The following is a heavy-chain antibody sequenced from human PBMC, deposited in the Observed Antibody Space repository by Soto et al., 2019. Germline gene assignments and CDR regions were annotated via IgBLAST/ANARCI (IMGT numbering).Heavy chain of an antibody. Sequence: QVQLVQSGAEVKKPGSSVKVSCKASGGTFSSYAISWVRQAPGQGLEWMGGIIPIFGTANYAQKFQGRVTITADESTSTAYMELSSLRSEDTAVYYCARVRDYCSSTSCYVVFDYWGQGTLVTVSS. D-gene: IGHD2-2*01. CDR2: IIPIFGTA. J-gene: IGHJ4*02. CDR3: ARVRDYCSSTSCYVVFDY. V-gene: IGHV1-69*01. CDR1: GGTFSSYA.